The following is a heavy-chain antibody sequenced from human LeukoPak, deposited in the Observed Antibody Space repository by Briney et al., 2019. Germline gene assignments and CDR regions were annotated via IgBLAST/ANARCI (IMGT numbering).Heavy chain of an antibody. Sequence: ASVKVSCKASGYTFTGYYMHWVRQAPGRGLEWMGRINPNSGGTNYAQKFQGRVTMTRDTSISTAYRELSRLRSDDTAVYYCARDLWGMVRGVTNWGQGTLVTVSS. CDR2: INPNSGGT. J-gene: IGHJ4*02. V-gene: IGHV1-2*06. CDR1: GYTFTGYY. CDR3: ARDLWGMVRGVTN. D-gene: IGHD3-10*01.